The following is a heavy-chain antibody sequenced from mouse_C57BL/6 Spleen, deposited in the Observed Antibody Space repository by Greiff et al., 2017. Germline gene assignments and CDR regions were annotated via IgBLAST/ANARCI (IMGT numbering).Heavy chain of an antibody. D-gene: IGHD1-1*01. CDR1: GFTFSSYA. Sequence: EVKVVESGEGLVKPGGSLKLSCAASGFTFSSYAMSWVRQTPEKRLEWVAYISSGGDYIYYADTVKGRFTISRDNARNTLYLQMSSLKSEDTAMYYCARADYYGSSYGYFDVWGTGTTVTVSS. V-gene: IGHV5S21*01. CDR2: ISSGGDYI. CDR3: ARADYYGSSYGYFDV. J-gene: IGHJ1*03.